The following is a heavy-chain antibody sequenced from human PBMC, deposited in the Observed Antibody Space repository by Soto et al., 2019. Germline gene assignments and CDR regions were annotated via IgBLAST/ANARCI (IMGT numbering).Heavy chain of an antibody. CDR2: INPNGGST. D-gene: IGHD2-21*01. CDR1: GYTFIHYY. Sequence: QVQLVQSGAEVKKPGASAKISCKASGYTFIHYYIHWVRQAPGQGLEWMAIINPNGGSTNYAQKFQGRVTVTSDTSTTTVSMELNSLESDDTAVYFCARSLLQGDFWGQGTLVTVSS. V-gene: IGHV1-46*01. J-gene: IGHJ4*02. CDR3: ARSLLQGDF.